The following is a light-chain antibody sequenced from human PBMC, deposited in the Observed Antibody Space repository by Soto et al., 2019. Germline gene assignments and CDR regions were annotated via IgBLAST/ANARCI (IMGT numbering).Light chain of an antibody. CDR3: AAWDDSLNGYV. CDR2: NNN. CDR1: SSNIGTNA. J-gene: IGLJ1*01. Sequence: QSVLTQPPSGSGNPGQRVTISCSGGSSNIGTNAVNWYQQLPGTAPKLLIYNNNQRPSGVPDRFSGSKSGTSASLAISGLQSEDEADYYCAAWDDSLNGYVFGTGTKLTVL. V-gene: IGLV1-44*01.